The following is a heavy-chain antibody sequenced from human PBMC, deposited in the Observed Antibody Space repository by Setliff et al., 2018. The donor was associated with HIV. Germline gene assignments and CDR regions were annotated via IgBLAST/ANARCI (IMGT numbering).Heavy chain of an antibody. D-gene: IGHD1-20*01. CDR2: VYTTLST. V-gene: IGHV4-4*08. Sequence: SETLSLTCTVSGDFVSSSYWSWIRQAPGKGLEWIGYVYTTLSTNYNPSLKSRVAISVDTSKNQVSLKLTSVTAADTAVYYFARDHRPYRASGVDNSNFYYMDVWGEGTTVTVSS. CDR1: GDFVSSSY. CDR3: ARDHRPYRASGVDNSNFYYMDV. J-gene: IGHJ6*03.